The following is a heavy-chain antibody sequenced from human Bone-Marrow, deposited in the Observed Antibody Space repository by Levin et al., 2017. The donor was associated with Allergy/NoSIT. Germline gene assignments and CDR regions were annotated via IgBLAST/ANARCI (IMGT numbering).Heavy chain of an antibody. J-gene: IGHJ4*02. V-gene: IGHV4-59*01. D-gene: IGHD1-1*01. CDR3: ARAGTIASRPPFDD. CDR1: GGSISSYY. CDR2: IYHRGST. Sequence: SETLSLTCSVSGGSISSYYWTWIRQPPGKGLEWIGYIYHRGSTDYNSSLKSRVTISVDRSKNQFSLEMRSVTAADTAVYYCARAGTIASRPPFDDWGQGILVTVSS.